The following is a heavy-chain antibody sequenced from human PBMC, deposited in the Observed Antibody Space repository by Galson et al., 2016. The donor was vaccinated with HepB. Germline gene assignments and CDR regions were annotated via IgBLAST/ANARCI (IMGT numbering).Heavy chain of an antibody. D-gene: IGHD6-13*01. CDR1: GFNFNNYT. J-gene: IGHJ2*01. CDR3: ARNPDSSTWYMSWYFDL. V-gene: IGHV3-48*02. Sequence: SLRLSCAASGFNFNNYTINWDRQAPGKGLEWISYISSGSSIIYYADSVRGRFTISRDSAKNSVYLQMNSLRDEDTAVYYCARNPDSSTWYMSWYFDLWGRGTLVTVSS. CDR2: ISSGSSII.